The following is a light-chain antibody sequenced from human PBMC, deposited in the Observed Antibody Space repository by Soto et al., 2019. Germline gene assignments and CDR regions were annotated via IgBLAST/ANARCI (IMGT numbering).Light chain of an antibody. Sequence: EIVLTQSPDTLSLSPGERATLSCRASQSVSSYLFGWYQQQPGQAPRLLIHGVSSRATGIPARFSGSGSETDFTLTISRLEPEDFAIYYCQQYGDSPRTFCQGTKLEIK. CDR1: QSVSSYL. J-gene: IGKJ2*01. V-gene: IGKV3-20*01. CDR3: QQYGDSPRT. CDR2: GVS.